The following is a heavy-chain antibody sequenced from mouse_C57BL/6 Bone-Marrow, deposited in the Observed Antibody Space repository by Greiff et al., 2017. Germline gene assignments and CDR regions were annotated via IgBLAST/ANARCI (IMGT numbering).Heavy chain of an antibody. J-gene: IGHJ4*01. CDR2: INPSNGGT. V-gene: IGHV1-53*01. Sequence: QVQLQQPGTELVKPGASVKLSCKASGYTFTSYWMHWVKQRPGQGLEWIGNINPSNGGTNYNEKFKSKATLTVDKSSSTAYMQLCSLTSEDSAVYYGARSGVNAGREGYDDAKDFWGQGTSVTVSS. D-gene: IGHD2-3*01. CDR1: GYTFTSYW. CDR3: ARSGVNAGREGYDDAKDF.